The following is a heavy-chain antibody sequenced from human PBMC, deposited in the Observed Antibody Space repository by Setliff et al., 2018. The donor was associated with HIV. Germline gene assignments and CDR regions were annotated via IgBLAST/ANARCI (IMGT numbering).Heavy chain of an antibody. CDR3: ARGRQIGVEGAAAFDL. CDR2: LNDSGST. V-gene: IGHV4-34*01. CDR1: GGSFSGHY. D-gene: IGHD1-26*01. Sequence: SETLSLTCAVYGGSFSGHYWSWIRQPPRKRLEWIGELNDSGSTNYNPSLKSRVTISLDTSKKQLSLKLTSVTAADTAVYYCARGRQIGVEGAAAFDLWGQGIVVTVSS. J-gene: IGHJ3*01.